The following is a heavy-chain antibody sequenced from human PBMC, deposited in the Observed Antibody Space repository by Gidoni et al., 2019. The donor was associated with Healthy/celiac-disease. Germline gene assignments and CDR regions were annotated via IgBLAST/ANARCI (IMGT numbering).Heavy chain of an antibody. CDR2: IYYSGST. D-gene: IGHD2-2*01. J-gene: IGHJ3*02. Sequence: QVQLQESGPGLVKPSQTLSLPCTVSGGSISSGGYYWSWIRQHPGKGLEWIGYIYYSGSTYYNPSLKSRVTISVDTSKNQFSLKLSSVTAADTAVYYCARDRSSTSRSFDAFDIWGQGTMVTVSS. V-gene: IGHV4-31*03. CDR1: GGSISSGGYY. CDR3: ARDRSSTSRSFDAFDI.